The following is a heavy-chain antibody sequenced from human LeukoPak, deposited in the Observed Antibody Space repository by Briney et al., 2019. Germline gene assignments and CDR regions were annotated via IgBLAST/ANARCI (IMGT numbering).Heavy chain of an antibody. V-gene: IGHV1-69*13. D-gene: IGHD4-23*01. CDR2: IIPIFGTA. Sequence: GASVKVSCKASGYTFTSYGISWVRQAPGQGLEWMGGIIPIFGTANYAQKFQGRVTITADESTSTAYMELSSLRSEDTAVYYCARYALTTVVHYNYCYGMDVWGQGTTVTVSS. CDR3: ARYALTTVVHYNYCYGMDV. J-gene: IGHJ6*02. CDR1: GYTFTSYG.